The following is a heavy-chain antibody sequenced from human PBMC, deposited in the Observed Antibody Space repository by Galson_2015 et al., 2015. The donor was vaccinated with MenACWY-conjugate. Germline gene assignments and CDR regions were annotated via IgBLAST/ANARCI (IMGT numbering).Heavy chain of an antibody. Sequence: SLRLSCAASGFTFSSYSMNWVRQAPGKGLEWVSSISSSSSYIYYADSVKGRFTISRDNAKNSLYLQMNSLRAEDMAAYYCARDFIAAAAGMDVWGQGTTVTVSS. CDR2: ISSSSSYI. CDR1: GFTFSSYS. CDR3: ARDFIAAAAGMDV. J-gene: IGHJ6*02. D-gene: IGHD6-13*01. V-gene: IGHV3-21*01.